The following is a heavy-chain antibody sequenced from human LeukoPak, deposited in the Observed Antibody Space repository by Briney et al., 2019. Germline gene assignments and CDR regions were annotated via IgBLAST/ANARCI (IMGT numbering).Heavy chain of an antibody. D-gene: IGHD3-16*02. CDR1: EFSVGSNY. J-gene: IGHJ3*02. V-gene: IGHV3-66*01. CDR3: ARDSGNYLDAFDI. CDR2: IYSGGST. Sequence: GGSLRLSCAASEFSVGSNYMTWVRQAPGKVLEWVSLIYSGGSTYYADSVKGRFTISRDNSKNTLYLQMNSLRAEDTAVYYCARDSGNYLDAFDIWGQGTMVTVSS.